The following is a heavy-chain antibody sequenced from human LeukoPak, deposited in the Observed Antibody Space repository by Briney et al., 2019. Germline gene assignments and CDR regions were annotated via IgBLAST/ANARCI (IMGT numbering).Heavy chain of an antibody. CDR3: ARSRGYYQDY. CDR1: GGSFSGYY. J-gene: IGHJ4*02. D-gene: IGHD3-22*01. Sequence: SETLSLTCAVYGGSFSGYYWNWIRQPAGKGLEWIGRIYITGSTNYNPSLKSRVTMSVDTSKNQFSLKLSSMTAADTAVYYCARSRGYYQDYWGQGTLVTVSS. CDR2: IYITGST. V-gene: IGHV4-59*10.